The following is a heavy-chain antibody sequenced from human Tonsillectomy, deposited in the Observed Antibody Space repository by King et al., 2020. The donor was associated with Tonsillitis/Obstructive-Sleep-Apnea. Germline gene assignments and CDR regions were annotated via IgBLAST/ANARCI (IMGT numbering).Heavy chain of an antibody. Sequence: VQLVESGGGVLQPGGSLRLSCAVSGFTFNVYSMEWVRQAPGKGLEWVADISYDGSNKYYADSAKGRFTIYRDNSKSTLYLQMNSLRAEDTAVYYCATDYSNYGEDAVEIWGQGTMVTVSS. V-gene: IGHV3-30*03. CDR2: ISYDGSNK. CDR3: ATDYSNYGEDAVEI. D-gene: IGHD4-11*01. CDR1: GFTFNVYS. J-gene: IGHJ3*02.